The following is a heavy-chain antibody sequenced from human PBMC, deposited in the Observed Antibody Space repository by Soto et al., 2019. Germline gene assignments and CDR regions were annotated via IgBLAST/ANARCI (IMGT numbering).Heavy chain of an antibody. D-gene: IGHD5-12*01. CDR3: AKYVDLRPADAFDI. J-gene: IGHJ3*02. CDR2: ISWNSGSI. Sequence: GGSLRLSCAASGFTFDDYAMHWVRQAPGKGLEWVSGISWNSGSIGYADSVKGRFTISRDNAKNSLYLQMNSLRAEDTALYYCAKYVDLRPADAFDIWGQGTMVTVSS. V-gene: IGHV3-9*01. CDR1: GFTFDDYA.